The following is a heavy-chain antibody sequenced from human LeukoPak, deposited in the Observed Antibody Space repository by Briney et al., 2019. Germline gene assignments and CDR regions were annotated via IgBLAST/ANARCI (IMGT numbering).Heavy chain of an antibody. V-gene: IGHV4-31*03. CDR3: ARVLHCSSTSCNWFDP. CDR2: IYYSGST. J-gene: IGHJ5*02. D-gene: IGHD2-2*01. CDR1: GGSISSGGYY. Sequence: PSETLSLTCTVSGGSISSGGYYWSWIRQHPGKGLEWIGYIYYSGSTYYNPSLKSRVTMSVDTSKNQFSLKLSSVTAADTAVYYCARVLHCSSTSCNWFDPWGQGTLVTVSS.